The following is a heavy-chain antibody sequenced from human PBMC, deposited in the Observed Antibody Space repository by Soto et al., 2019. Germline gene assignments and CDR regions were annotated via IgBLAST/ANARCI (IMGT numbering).Heavy chain of an antibody. CDR1: GFTFGDYA. CDR3: TRSPDTPTMVRGVITRDYYYYGMDV. D-gene: IGHD3-10*01. CDR2: IRSKAYGGTT. Sequence: SLRLSCTASGFTFGDYAMSWFRQAPGKGLEWVGFIRSKAYGGTTEYAASVKGRFTISRDDSKSIAYLQMNSLKTEDTAVYYCTRSPDTPTMVRGVITRDYYYYGMDVWGQGTTVTVSS. J-gene: IGHJ6*02. V-gene: IGHV3-49*03.